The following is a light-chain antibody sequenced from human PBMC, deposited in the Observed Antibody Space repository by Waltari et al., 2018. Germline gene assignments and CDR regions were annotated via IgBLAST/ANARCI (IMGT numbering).Light chain of an antibody. Sequence: VLPQSPGTLSLSPGERATLSCRASQSVSSSYLAWYQQKPGQAPRLLIYGASSRATGIPDRFSGSGSGTDFTLTISRLEPEDFAVYYCQQYGSSPGTFGPGTKVEIK. V-gene: IGKV3-20*01. CDR2: GAS. CDR3: QQYGSSPGT. CDR1: QSVSSSY. J-gene: IGKJ1*01.